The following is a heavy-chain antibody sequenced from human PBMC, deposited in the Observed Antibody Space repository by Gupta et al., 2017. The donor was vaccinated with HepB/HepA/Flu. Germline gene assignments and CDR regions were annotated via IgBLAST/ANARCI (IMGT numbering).Heavy chain of an antibody. J-gene: IGHJ4*02. CDR1: GFSLSTSGVG. CDR3: AHNLVWFGDPGACWFDY. Sequence: QITLKESGPTLVKPTQTLTLTCTFSGFSLSTSGVGVGWISQPPGKALEWLALIYWDDDKRYSPSLKSRLTITKDTSKNQVVLTMTNMDPVDTATYYCAHNLVWFGDPGACWFDYWGQGTLVTVSS. V-gene: IGHV2-5*02. D-gene: IGHD3-10*01. CDR2: IYWDDDK.